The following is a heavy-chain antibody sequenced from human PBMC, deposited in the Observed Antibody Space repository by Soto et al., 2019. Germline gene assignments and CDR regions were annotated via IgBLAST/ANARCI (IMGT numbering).Heavy chain of an antibody. CDR3: AAGYCSSTSCLSMDV. CDR1: GGTFSSYT. D-gene: IGHD2-2*01. CDR2: IIPILVIA. Sequence: QVQLVQSGAEVKKPGSSVKVSCKASGGTFSSYTISWVRQAPGQGLEWMGRIIPILVIANYAQKFQGRVTITADKSTSTAYMELSSLRSEDTAVYYCAAGYCSSTSCLSMDVWGKGTTVTVSS. J-gene: IGHJ6*04. V-gene: IGHV1-69*02.